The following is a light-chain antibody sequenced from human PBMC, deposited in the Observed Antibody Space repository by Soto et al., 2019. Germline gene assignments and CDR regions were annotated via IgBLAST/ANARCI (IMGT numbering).Light chain of an antibody. J-gene: IGKJ1*01. Sequence: DIQMTQSPSTLSASVGDRVIITCRASQSISDYLAWYQQKPGKAPKLLIYDASNLESGVPSTFSGSGSGTEFTLTLSSLQPDDFATYYCQRYYSYWHMFGQGTRVEIK. CDR1: QSISDY. CDR2: DAS. V-gene: IGKV1-5*01. CDR3: QRYYSYWHM.